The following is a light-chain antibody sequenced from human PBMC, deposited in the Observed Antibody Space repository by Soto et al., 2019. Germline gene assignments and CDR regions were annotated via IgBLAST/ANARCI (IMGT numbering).Light chain of an antibody. V-gene: IGKV3-20*01. Sequence: EIVLTQSPGTQSLSPGEGATLSCRAGQSVSSSQLAWYQQKPGQAPRLLISGASKRATGIPDRFSGSGSGTDFTLTINRLEPEDFAVYYCQQYSFMWTFGQGTKVDIK. CDR3: QQYSFMWT. J-gene: IGKJ1*01. CDR2: GAS. CDR1: QSVSSSQ.